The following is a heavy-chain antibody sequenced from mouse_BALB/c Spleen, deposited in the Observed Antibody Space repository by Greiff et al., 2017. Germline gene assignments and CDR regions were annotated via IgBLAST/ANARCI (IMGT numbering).Heavy chain of an antibody. CDR1: GFTFSSFG. J-gene: IGHJ4*01. V-gene: IGHV5-17*02. CDR2: ISSGSSTI. Sequence: EVQLVESGGGLVQPGGSRKLSCAASGFTFSSFGMHWVSQAPEKGLEWVAYISSGSSTIYYADTVKGRFTISRDNPKNTLFLQMTSLRSEDTAMYYCARSSNTAMDDWGQGTAVTVSS. D-gene: IGHD5-1-1*01. CDR3: ARSSNTAMDD.